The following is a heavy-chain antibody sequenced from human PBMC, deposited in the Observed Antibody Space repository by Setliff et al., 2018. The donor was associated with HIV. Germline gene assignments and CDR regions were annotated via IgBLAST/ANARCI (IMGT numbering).Heavy chain of an antibody. Sequence: GASLKISWKGSGYRFTTYWISWVRQMPGKGLERMVRIDPSDSYTDYNPSFQGHVSISVDKSISTAYLQWSGLKASDTAIYYCAGGYEMPEFSYGVDVWGQGTTVTVSS. J-gene: IGHJ6*02. CDR1: GYRFTTYW. D-gene: IGHD5-12*01. CDR3: AGGYEMPEFSYGVDV. V-gene: IGHV5-10-1*01. CDR2: IDPSDSYT.